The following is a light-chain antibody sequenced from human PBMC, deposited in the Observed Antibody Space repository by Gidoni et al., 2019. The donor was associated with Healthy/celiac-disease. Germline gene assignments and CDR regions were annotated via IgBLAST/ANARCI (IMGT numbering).Light chain of an antibody. CDR2: GAS. V-gene: IGKV3-20*01. CDR1: QSVSSSY. J-gene: IGKJ1*01. CDR3: QQYGSSLWT. Sequence: ELVLTQSPGTLSLSPGESATLSCRASQSVSSSYLAWYQQKPGQAPRLLIYGASSRATGLPDRFSGSGSGTDFTLTISRLEPEDFEVYYCQQYGSSLWTFGQGTKVEIK.